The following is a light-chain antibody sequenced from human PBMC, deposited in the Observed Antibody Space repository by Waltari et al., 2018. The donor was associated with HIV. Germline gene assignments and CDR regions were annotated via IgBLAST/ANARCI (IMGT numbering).Light chain of an antibody. CDR2: GAS. J-gene: IGKJ4*01. CDR3: QQYNNWPELT. V-gene: IGKV3-15*01. CDR1: QSISNN. Sequence: AMTQSPAPLSASPGEITTLSCRASQSISNNLAWYQQKPGQAPRLLIYGASTGAAGIPARFSGSGSGTEFTLTISSLQSEDFAVYYCQQYNNWPELTFGGGTKVEIK.